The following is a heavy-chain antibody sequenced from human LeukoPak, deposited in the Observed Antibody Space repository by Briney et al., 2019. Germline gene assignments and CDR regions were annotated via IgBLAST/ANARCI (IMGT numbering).Heavy chain of an antibody. Sequence: RGSLRLSCATSGFTLSGYGMHWVRQTPGRGLEWVAATSYVGSNEYYADSVKGRFTVSRDNSRDTLYLQMNSLRPEDTAVYYCAKDHWTDSSGPHFDYWGQGTLVTVPS. CDR1: GFTLSGYG. V-gene: IGHV3-30*18. D-gene: IGHD3-22*01. CDR2: TSYVGSNE. J-gene: IGHJ4*02. CDR3: AKDHWTDSSGPHFDY.